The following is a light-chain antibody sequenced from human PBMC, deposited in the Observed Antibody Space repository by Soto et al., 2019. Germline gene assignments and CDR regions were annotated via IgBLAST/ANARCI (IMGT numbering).Light chain of an antibody. CDR1: SSNIGAGYD. V-gene: IGLV1-40*01. J-gene: IGLJ1*01. CDR2: NNI. Sequence: QSVLTQPPSVSGAPGQRVTISCTGSSSNIGAGYDVHWYQQLPGTAPRLLIHNNINRPSGVPDRSSGSKSGSSASLAITGLQADDEGDYYCQSYDSSLSGFVFGTGTKLTVL. CDR3: QSYDSSLSGFV.